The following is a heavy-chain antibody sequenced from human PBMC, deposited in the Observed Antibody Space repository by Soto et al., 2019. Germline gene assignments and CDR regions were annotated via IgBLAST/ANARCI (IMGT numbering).Heavy chain of an antibody. CDR3: ARVIALSGICSKPGWFDP. V-gene: IGHV1-69*02. Sequence: QVQLVQSGAEVKKPGSSVKVSCKASGGTFSSYTISWVRQAPGQGLEWMGRIIPILGIANYAQKFQGRVTITADKSTSTPYMELSSLRSDDTAFYYCARVIALSGICSKPGWFDPWGQGTLVTVSS. CDR1: GGTFSSYT. D-gene: IGHD2-15*01. CDR2: IIPILGIA. J-gene: IGHJ5*02.